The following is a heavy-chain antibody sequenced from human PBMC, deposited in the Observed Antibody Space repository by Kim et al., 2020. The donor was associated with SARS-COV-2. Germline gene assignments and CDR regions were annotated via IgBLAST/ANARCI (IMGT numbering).Heavy chain of an antibody. Sequence: SETLSLTCTVSGGSISSYYWSWIRQPPGKGLEWIGYIYYSGSTNYNPSLKSRVTISVDTSKNQFSLKLSSVTAADTAVYYCARDLFPQESGDYSSDYWGQGTLVTVSS. V-gene: IGHV4-59*01. CDR2: IYYSGST. D-gene: IGHD4-17*01. J-gene: IGHJ4*02. CDR3: ARDLFPQESGDYSSDY. CDR1: GGSISSYY.